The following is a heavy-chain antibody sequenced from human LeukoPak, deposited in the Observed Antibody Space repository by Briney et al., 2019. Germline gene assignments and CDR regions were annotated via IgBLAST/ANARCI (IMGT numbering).Heavy chain of an antibody. CDR2: ILYDGTNQ. Sequence: GGSLRLSCAASGFTFSTYAMRWGRQAPGKGLEWVAVILYDGTNQYYTDSVKGRFTISRDNSRNTLYLQMNSLKVEDTAVYYCARDFRDYRDYVAYLDSWGQGTLVTVSS. CDR1: GFTFSTYA. J-gene: IGHJ4*02. D-gene: IGHD4-17*01. V-gene: IGHV3-30-3*01. CDR3: ARDFRDYRDYVAYLDS.